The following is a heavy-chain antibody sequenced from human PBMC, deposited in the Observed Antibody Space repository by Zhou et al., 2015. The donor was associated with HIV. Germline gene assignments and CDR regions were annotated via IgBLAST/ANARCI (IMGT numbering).Heavy chain of an antibody. CDR2: IIPIFGTA. V-gene: IGHV1-69*01. J-gene: IGHJ6*02. CDR3: ARRIVATIVYGMDV. CDR1: GGTFSSYA. Sequence: QVQLVQSGAEVKKPGSSVKVSCKASGGTFSSYAISWVRQAPGQGLEWMGGIIPIFGTANYAQKFQGRVTITADESTSTAYMELSSLRSEDTAVYYCARRIVATIVYGMDVWGQGTTVTVSS. D-gene: IGHD5-12*01.